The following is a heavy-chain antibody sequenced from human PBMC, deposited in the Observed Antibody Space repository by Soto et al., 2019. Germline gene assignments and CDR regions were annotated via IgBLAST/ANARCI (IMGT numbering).Heavy chain of an antibody. J-gene: IGHJ6*02. CDR1: GFTFNIYA. V-gene: IGHV3-30-3*01. CDR3: AREDDYGYRYLNYGLDV. Sequence: SGGSLRLSCAASGFTFNIYALHWVRQAPGKGLEWVAVISFDGTKKYYSDSVKGRFTISRDNLKNTLYLQMNNLRVEDAALYFCAREDDYGYRYLNYGLDVWGQGTTVTVSS. D-gene: IGHD4-17*01. CDR2: ISFDGTKK.